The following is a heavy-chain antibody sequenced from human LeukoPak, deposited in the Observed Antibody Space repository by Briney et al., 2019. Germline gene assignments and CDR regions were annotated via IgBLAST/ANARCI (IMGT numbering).Heavy chain of an antibody. Sequence: GGSLRLSCAASGFTFSNAWMSWVRQAPGKGLEWVGRIKSKTDGGTTDYAAPVKGRFTISRDDSKNTLYLQMNSLKTEDTAVYYCTTDHSSGYLRGLGYWGQGTLVTVSS. CDR2: IKSKTDGGTT. CDR3: TTDHSSGYLRGLGY. J-gene: IGHJ4*02. V-gene: IGHV3-15*01. CDR1: GFTFSNAW. D-gene: IGHD3-22*01.